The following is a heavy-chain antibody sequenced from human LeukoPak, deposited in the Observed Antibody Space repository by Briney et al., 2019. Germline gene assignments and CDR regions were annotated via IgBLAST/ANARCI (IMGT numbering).Heavy chain of an antibody. V-gene: IGHV4-34*01. CDR3: ARGRRLVRGVIDY. CDR2: INHSGST. Sequence: PSETLSLTCAVYGGSFSGYYWSWIRQPPGKRLEWIGEINHSGSTNYNPSLKSRVTISVDTSKNQFSLKLSSVTAADTAVYYCARGRRLVRGVIDYWGQGTLVTVSS. D-gene: IGHD3-10*01. CDR1: GGSFSGYY. J-gene: IGHJ4*02.